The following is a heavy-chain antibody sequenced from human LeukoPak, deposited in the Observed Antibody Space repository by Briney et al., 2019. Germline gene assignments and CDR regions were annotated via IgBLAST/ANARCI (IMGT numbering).Heavy chain of an antibody. CDR2: IKQDSSDI. CDR1: GFTFSNYW. V-gene: IGHV3-7*01. D-gene: IGHD1-26*01. Sequence: EGSLRLSCAASGFTFSNYWMSWVRQAPGKGLEWVANIKQDSSDIYYVDSVKGRFTISRDNAKNSLYLQMNSLRAEDTAVYYCTRSGTYVFDFWGQGTLGTVSS. J-gene: IGHJ4*02. CDR3: TRSGTYVFDF.